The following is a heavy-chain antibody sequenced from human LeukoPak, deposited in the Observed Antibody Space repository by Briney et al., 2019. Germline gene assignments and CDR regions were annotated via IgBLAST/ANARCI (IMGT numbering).Heavy chain of an antibody. CDR3: ARGIAEGPKPVDY. CDR2: INPRGGST. V-gene: IGHV1-46*01. Sequence: ASVKVSCKASGYTFTNYYIHWVRQAPGQGLEWMGIINPRGGSTSFAQNFQGRITMTRDTSTSTVYMDLSSLRSEDTAVYYCARGIAEGPKPVDYWGQGTLVTVSP. J-gene: IGHJ4*02. D-gene: IGHD2-15*01. CDR1: GYTFTNYY.